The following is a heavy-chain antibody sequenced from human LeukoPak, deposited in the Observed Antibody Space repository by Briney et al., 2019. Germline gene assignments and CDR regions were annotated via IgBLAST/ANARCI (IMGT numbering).Heavy chain of an antibody. Sequence: PSETLSLTCTVSGGSISSNGYYWGWIRQPPGKGLEWIGSFYYTGSTFYSPSLKSRVTISVDTSKNQFSLKLSSVTAADTAVYYCARRSGTYHAFDIWGQGTMVTVSS. V-gene: IGHV4-39*01. CDR2: FYYTGST. J-gene: IGHJ3*02. CDR1: GGSISSNGYY. CDR3: ARRSGTYHAFDI. D-gene: IGHD1-26*01.